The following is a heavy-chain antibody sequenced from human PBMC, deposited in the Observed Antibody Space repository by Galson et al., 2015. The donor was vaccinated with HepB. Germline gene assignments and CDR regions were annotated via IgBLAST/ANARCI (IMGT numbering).Heavy chain of an antibody. D-gene: IGHD3-22*01. CDR2: INSDGSST. J-gene: IGHJ6*03. Sequence: SLRLSCAASGFTFSSYWMHWVRQAPGKGLVWVSRINSDGSSTSYADSVKGRFTISRDNAKNTLYLQMNSLRAEDTAVYYCARVGGDSSGYYSVYYYYYYMDVWGKGTTVTVSS. V-gene: IGHV3-74*01. CDR3: ARVGGDSSGYYSVYYYYYYMDV. CDR1: GFTFSSYW.